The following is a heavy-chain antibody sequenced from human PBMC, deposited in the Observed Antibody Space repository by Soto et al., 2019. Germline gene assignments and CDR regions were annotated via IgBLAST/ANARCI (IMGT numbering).Heavy chain of an antibody. V-gene: IGHV4-31*03. CDR3: ARSGAPYYYDSSGLPTYQGRYKIGGWFDP. D-gene: IGHD3-22*01. CDR1: GGSISSGGYS. CDR2: IYYSGST. Sequence: SETLSLTCTVSGGSISSGGYSWTWIRQHPGKGLEWIGYIYYSGSTYYKPSLKSRVTISVDTSKNQFSLKLSSVTAADTAVYYCARSGAPYYYDSSGLPTYQGRYKIGGWFDPWGQGTLVTVSS. J-gene: IGHJ5*02.